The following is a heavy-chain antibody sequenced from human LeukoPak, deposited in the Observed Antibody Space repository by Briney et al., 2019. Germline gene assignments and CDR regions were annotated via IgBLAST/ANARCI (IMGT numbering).Heavy chain of an antibody. Sequence: PGGSLRLSCAASGFTFDDYGMSWVRQAPGKGLEWVSGINWNGGSTGYADSVKGRFTISRDNAKNSLYLQMNSLRAEDTALYHCAGGIAAAVFFDSWARGTLVTVPS. CDR1: GFTFDDYG. D-gene: IGHD6-25*01. J-gene: IGHJ4*02. CDR2: INWNGGST. CDR3: AGGIAAAVFFDS. V-gene: IGHV3-20*01.